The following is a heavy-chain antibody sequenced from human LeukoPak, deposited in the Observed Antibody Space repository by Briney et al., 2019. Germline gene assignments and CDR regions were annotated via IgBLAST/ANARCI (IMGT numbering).Heavy chain of an antibody. V-gene: IGHV4-59*01. J-gene: IGHJ5*02. CDR1: GGSISSYY. CDR3: VRSPQLVP. CDR2: IQKCVTSY. Sequence: PSETLFLTCTVSGGSISSYYWSWVRQPPGKGLEWIGYIQKCVTSYTDNPSLQSRVTISVDTSKNQFSLKVTSVTAADTAVYYCVRSPQLVPWGQGTLVTVSS.